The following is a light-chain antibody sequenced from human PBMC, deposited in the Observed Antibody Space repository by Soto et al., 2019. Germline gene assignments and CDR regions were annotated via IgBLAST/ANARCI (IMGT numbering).Light chain of an antibody. J-gene: IGLJ1*01. V-gene: IGLV3-21*02. Sequence: SYELTQPPSVSLAPGQTARITCEGNKIGAKTVHWYHQKPGQAPVLVVFDDKDRPSGIPERCSGSTSGNTAALTISTGDVADEAAYFCHVSDSSSKHDVFGPGTKLTVL. CDR2: DDK. CDR3: HVSDSSSKHDV. CDR1: KIGAKT.